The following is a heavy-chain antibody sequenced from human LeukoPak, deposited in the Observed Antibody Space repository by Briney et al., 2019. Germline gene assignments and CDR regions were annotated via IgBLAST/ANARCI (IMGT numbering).Heavy chain of an antibody. J-gene: IGHJ4*02. CDR2: IYYSGST. D-gene: IGHD3-22*01. V-gene: IGHV4-31*03. CDR3: ASVDIGGHYAFDY. CDR1: GGSISSGGYY. Sequence: PSETLSLTCTVSGGSISSGGYYWSWIRQHPGKGLEWIGYIYYSGSTYYNPSLKSRVTISVDTSKNQFSLKLSSVTAADTAVYYCASVDIGGHYAFDYWGQGTLVTVSS.